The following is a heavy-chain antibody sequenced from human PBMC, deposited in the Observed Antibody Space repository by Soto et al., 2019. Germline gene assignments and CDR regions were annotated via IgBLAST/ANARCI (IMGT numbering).Heavy chain of an antibody. J-gene: IGHJ4*02. CDR2: IHYSGST. D-gene: IGHD2-15*01. V-gene: IGHV4-59*11. CDR3: ARGGWSLDY. CDR1: GGSIISHY. Sequence: PSETLSLTCSVSGGSIISHYWSWIRQPPGRGLEWIGYIHYSGSTEYNPSLKSRLTISVDTSKNQFSLKLSSVTAADTAVYYCARGGWSLDYWGRGTLVTVSS.